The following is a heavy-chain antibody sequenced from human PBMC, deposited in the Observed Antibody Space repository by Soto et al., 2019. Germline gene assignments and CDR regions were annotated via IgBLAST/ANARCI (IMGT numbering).Heavy chain of an antibody. CDR3: AKETTSMWFPLDY. J-gene: IGHJ4*02. CDR2: ISGSAGST. D-gene: IGHD2-2*01. Sequence: GGSLRLSCAASGFTFTNYAMSWVRQAPGKGLEWVSAISGSAGSTYYADSVKGRFTISRDNSKNTLHLHMTTLRAEDTAVYYCAKETTSMWFPLDYWGQGTLVTVSS. V-gene: IGHV3-23*01. CDR1: GFTFTNYA.